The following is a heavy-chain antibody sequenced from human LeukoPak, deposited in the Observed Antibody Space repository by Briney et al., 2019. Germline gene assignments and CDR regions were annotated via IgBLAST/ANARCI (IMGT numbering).Heavy chain of an antibody. Sequence: SETLSLTCTVSGDSISSTRHSWGWIRQPPGKGLEWIGSIYYSGRTYYNPSLKSRVTMSVHTSKNQFSLKLSSVTAADTAVYYCARDFGWFGESNYYYYGMDVWGQGTTVTVSS. J-gene: IGHJ6*02. CDR1: GDSISSTRHS. V-gene: IGHV4-39*07. CDR3: ARDFGWFGESNYYYYGMDV. D-gene: IGHD3-10*01. CDR2: IYYSGRT.